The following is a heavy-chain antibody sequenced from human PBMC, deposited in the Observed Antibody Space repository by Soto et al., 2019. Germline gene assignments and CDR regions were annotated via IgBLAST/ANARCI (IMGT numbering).Heavy chain of an antibody. CDR2: IKQGGSEK. D-gene: IGHD4-17*01. J-gene: IGHJ6*02. CDR1: GFTVSSYW. CDR3: AREGMTTASAYYYYYGMDV. Sequence: EVQLVESGGGLVQPGGSLRLSCAASGFTVSSYWMSWVRQAPGKGLEWVAKIKQGGSEKYYGESVKGRFTISSDNAKNSLYLPMNRLRAEHTAVYYCAREGMTTASAYYYYYGMDVWGQGTTVTVSS. V-gene: IGHV3-7*01.